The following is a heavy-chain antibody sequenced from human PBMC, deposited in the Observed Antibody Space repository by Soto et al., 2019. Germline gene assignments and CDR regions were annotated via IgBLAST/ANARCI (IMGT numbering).Heavy chain of an antibody. CDR3: THFRGSGLYGIAV. D-gene: IGHD3-10*01. V-gene: IGHV2-5*01. CDR2: VYSNDDK. J-gene: IGHJ6*02. CDR1: VFSLRTIGVG. Sequence: KESGPTLVKPTQTLTLTCTFYVFSLRTIGVGLGWISQTPGKALEWLALVYSNDDKRYSPSLKSRLTITKDTSKNQVVLTMINMAPVDTATYYFTHFRGSGLYGIAVWCHGTTVTVS.